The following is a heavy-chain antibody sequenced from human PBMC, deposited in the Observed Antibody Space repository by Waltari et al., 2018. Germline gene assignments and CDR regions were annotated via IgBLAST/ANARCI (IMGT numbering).Heavy chain of an antibody. CDR2: SNPNSGGT. J-gene: IGHJ4*02. Sequence: QVQLVQSGSEVKKPGASVNVSCKPSGYTCTGYSMHWVRQSPEQGLEWMGRSNPNSGGTNYAQKFQGRVTMTRDTSISTAYMELSRLRSDDTAVYYCAREPVLVGATLFDYWGQGTLVTVSS. D-gene: IGHD1-26*01. CDR1: GYTCTGYS. CDR3: AREPVLVGATLFDY. V-gene: IGHV1-2*06.